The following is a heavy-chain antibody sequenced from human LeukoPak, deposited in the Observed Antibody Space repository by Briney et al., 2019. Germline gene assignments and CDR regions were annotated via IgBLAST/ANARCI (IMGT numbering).Heavy chain of an antibody. J-gene: IGHJ4*02. Sequence: SVKVSCKASGGTFSSYPFTWVRQAPGQGLEWMGGIIPLLGISNYAQKFQGRVTITADKSTSTTYMEMSSLRSEDTAVYYCATTYRSGLDYWGQGTLVTVSS. V-gene: IGHV1-69*10. CDR3: ATTYRSGLDY. D-gene: IGHD6-19*01. CDR1: GGTFSSYP. CDR2: IIPLLGIS.